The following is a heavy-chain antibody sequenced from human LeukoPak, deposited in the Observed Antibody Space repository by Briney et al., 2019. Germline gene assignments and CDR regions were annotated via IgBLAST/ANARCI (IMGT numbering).Heavy chain of an antibody. J-gene: IGHJ4*02. CDR1: GFTFSTYN. CDR3: AKDMAHSSSSPYFDY. D-gene: IGHD6-6*01. CDR2: ITSSSSYI. V-gene: IGHV3-21*04. Sequence: PGGSLRLSCAASGFTFSTYNMNWVRHAPGKGLEWISSITSSSSYIYYADSVKGRFTISRDNAKNSLFLQMNSLRAEDTALYYCAKDMAHSSSSPYFDYWGQGTLVTVSS.